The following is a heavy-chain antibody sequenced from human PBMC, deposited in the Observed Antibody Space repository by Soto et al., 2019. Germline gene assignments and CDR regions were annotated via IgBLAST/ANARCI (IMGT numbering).Heavy chain of an antibody. CDR2: ISYDGSDK. V-gene: IGHV3-30*18. Sequence: SLRLSCAASGFTFSSYGINWVRQAPGKGLEWVALISYDGSDKSYADSVKGRFTISRDNSKNTLFLQMSSLRTEDTAVYYCAKSVDWFKSYYGMDVWGQGTTVTVSS. CDR3: AKSVDWFKSYYGMDV. CDR1: GFTFSSYG. D-gene: IGHD3-9*01. J-gene: IGHJ6*02.